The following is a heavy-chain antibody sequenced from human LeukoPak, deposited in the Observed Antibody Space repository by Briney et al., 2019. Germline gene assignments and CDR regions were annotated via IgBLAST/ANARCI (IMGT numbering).Heavy chain of an antibody. Sequence: SSETLSLTCAVYGGSFSGYYWSWIRQPPGKGLEWIGEINHSGSTNYNPSLKSRVTISVDTSKNQFSLKLSSVTAADTAVYYCARTTSYRVLPPDYWGQGTLVTVSS. V-gene: IGHV4-34*01. CDR2: INHSGST. CDR3: ARTTSYRVLPPDY. J-gene: IGHJ4*02. D-gene: IGHD3-16*02. CDR1: GGSFSGYY.